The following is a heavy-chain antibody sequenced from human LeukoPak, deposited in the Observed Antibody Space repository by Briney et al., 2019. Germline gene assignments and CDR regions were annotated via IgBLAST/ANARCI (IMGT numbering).Heavy chain of an antibody. CDR1: GYTLTELS. V-gene: IGHV1-24*01. CDR3: ATTPRGCTNGVCRYYYYYYGMDV. CDR2: FDAEDGET. Sequence: RASVKVSCKVSGYTLTELSMHWVRQAPGKGLEWMGGFDAEDGETSYAQKFQGRVTMTEDTSTDTAYMELSSLRSEDTAVYYCATTPRGCTNGVCRYYYYYYGMDVWGQGTTVTVSS. D-gene: IGHD2-8*01. J-gene: IGHJ6*02.